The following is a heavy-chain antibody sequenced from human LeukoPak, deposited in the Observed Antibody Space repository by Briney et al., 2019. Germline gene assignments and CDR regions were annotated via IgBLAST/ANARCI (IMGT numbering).Heavy chain of an antibody. V-gene: IGHV3-48*04. J-gene: IGHJ4*02. Sequence: GGSLRLSCAASGFTFSSYGMNWVRQAPGKGLEWVSYISSSGSTIYYADSVKGRFTISRDNAKNSLYLQMNSLRAEDTAVYYCARDGRHKYQLLPEYYFDYWGQGTLVTVSS. CDR2: ISSSGSTI. CDR1: GFTFSSYG. CDR3: ARDGRHKYQLLPEYYFDY. D-gene: IGHD2-2*01.